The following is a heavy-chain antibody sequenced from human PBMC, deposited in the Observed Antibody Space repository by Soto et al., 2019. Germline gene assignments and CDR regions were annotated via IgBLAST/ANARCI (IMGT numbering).Heavy chain of an antibody. D-gene: IGHD3-10*01. Sequence: QVQLVESGGGVVQPGRSLRLSCAASGFTFSTYAMHWVRQAPGKGLEWVAVISYDGSNKYYVDSVKGRFTISRDNSKNTLSLQRNSLRAEDAAVYYCGRDFTLIRGVIAIDYYYTMDVWGPGTTVTVSS. V-gene: IGHV3-30-3*01. CDR1: GFTFSTYA. J-gene: IGHJ6*02. CDR2: ISYDGSNK. CDR3: GRDFTLIRGVIAIDYYYTMDV.